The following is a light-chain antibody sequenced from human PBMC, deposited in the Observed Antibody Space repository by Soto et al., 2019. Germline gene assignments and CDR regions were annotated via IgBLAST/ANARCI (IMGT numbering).Light chain of an antibody. CDR2: GAS. CDR3: QQYNNWPPGYT. CDR1: QSISSN. V-gene: IGKV3-15*01. J-gene: IGKJ2*01. Sequence: EIVMTQVPATLSMSPGERATLSCRARQSISSNLAWYQQKPGQAPRLLIYGASPRATVIPARFSGSGSGTSFNLTINSLQSEDYAVYYCQQYNNWPPGYTFGQGSKLEIE.